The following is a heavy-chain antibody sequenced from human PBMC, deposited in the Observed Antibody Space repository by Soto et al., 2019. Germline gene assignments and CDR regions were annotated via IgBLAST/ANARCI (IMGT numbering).Heavy chain of an antibody. CDR3: ARDGNDYYYDSSGYYTLGMDV. CDR1: GYTFTGYY. D-gene: IGHD3-22*01. Sequence: SVKGSCKASGYTFTGYYMHWVRQAPVQGLEWMGWINPNSGGTNYAQKFQGWVTMTRDTSISTAYMELSRLRSEDTAVYYCARDGNDYYYDSSGYYTLGMDVWGQGTTVTVSS. V-gene: IGHV1-2*04. J-gene: IGHJ6*02. CDR2: INPNSGGT.